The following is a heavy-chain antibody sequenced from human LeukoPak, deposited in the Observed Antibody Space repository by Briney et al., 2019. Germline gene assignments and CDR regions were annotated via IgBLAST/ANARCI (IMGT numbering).Heavy chain of an antibody. Sequence: ASVKVSCKASGYTLNGYSMHWVRQAPGQGLEWMGWVNPNSGGPKYAQKFQDRATLTWDTSINTAYMELSRLTSDDTAVYYCARAHDSSGYYFLRTAAFDIWGQGTMVTVSS. V-gene: IGHV1-2*02. J-gene: IGHJ3*02. CDR1: GYTLNGYS. CDR2: VNPNSGGP. CDR3: ARAHDSSGYYFLRTAAFDI. D-gene: IGHD3-22*01.